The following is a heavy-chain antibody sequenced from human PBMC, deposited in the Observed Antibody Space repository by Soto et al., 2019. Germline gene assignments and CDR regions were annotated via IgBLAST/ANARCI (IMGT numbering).Heavy chain of an antibody. CDR3: ARGTERDYYYYYGMDV. Sequence: QVQLQESGPGLVKPSETLSLTCTVSGGSISSYYWSWIRQPPGKGLEWIGYIYYSGSTNYNPSLKSRVTISVDTSKNQFSLKLSSVTAADTAVYYCARGTERDYYYYYGMDVWGQGTTVTVSS. D-gene: IGHD4-17*01. V-gene: IGHV4-59*01. CDR1: GGSISSYY. J-gene: IGHJ6*02. CDR2: IYYSGST.